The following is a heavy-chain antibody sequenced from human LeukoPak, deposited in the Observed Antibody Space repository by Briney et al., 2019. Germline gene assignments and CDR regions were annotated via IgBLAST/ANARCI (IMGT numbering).Heavy chain of an antibody. V-gene: IGHV3-7*04. CDR3: GRGMDY. J-gene: IGHJ4*02. Sequence: GGSLRLSCAASGFTFSSYWMSWVRQAPGRGLQWVANIKQDGSTKNYVDSVKGRFTISRDNAKNSVYLQMNSLRDEDTALYYCGRGMDYWGQGTLVTVSS. CDR2: IKQDGSTK. CDR1: GFTFSSYW.